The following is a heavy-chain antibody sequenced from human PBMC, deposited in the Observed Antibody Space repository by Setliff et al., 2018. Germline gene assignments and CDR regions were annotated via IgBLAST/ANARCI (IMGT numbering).Heavy chain of an antibody. CDR3: ASCRYQVPYDH. V-gene: IGHV4-39*01. J-gene: IGHJ4*02. CDR1: GGSISSISYY. D-gene: IGHD2-2*01. Sequence: SETLSLTCTVPGGSISSISYYWGWIRQPPGKGLEWIGTVYDSGTTYYNPSLKSRVTIFVDTSKNQFSLNLNSVTAADTGVYYCASCRYQVPYDHWGQGTLVTVSS. CDR2: VYDSGTT.